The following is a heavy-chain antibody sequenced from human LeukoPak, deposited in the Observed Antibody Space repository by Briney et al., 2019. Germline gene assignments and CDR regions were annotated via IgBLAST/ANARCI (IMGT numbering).Heavy chain of an antibody. Sequence: SETLSLTCTVSGGSISTYYWSWIRQPPGQGLEWIGYIYDSGSTNYNPSLKSRVTISVDMSKNQFSLKLSSVTAADTAVYYCARVWPDYYGMDVWGQGTTVTVSS. CDR1: GGSISTYY. CDR3: ARVWPDYYGMDV. D-gene: IGHD2-21*01. V-gene: IGHV4-59*01. J-gene: IGHJ6*02. CDR2: IYDSGST.